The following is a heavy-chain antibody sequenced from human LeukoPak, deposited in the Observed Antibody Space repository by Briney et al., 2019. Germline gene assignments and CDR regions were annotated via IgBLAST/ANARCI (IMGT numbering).Heavy chain of an antibody. Sequence: SVKVSCKASGGTFSSYAISWVRQAPGQGLEWMGGIIPIFGTANYAQKFQGRVTITADESTSTAYMELSSLRSEDTAVYYCARDMNFGVDEGAFDIWGQGTMVTVSS. CDR2: IIPIFGTA. CDR3: ARDMNFGVDEGAFDI. CDR1: GGTFSSYA. J-gene: IGHJ3*02. V-gene: IGHV1-69*13. D-gene: IGHD3/OR15-3a*01.